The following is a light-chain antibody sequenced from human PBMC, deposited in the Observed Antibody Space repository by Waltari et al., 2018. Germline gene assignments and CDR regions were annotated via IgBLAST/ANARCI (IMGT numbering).Light chain of an antibody. Sequence: DIQMTQSPSALSASIGDRVAITCRASQTMTVYLNWYQQKPGKAPRLLIYASSILQSGVPSRFSATTSGTEFTLTITSLQAEDYGLYFCQQSYSAPWTFGQGTRVDI. CDR2: ASS. CDR1: QTMTVY. V-gene: IGKV1-39*01. CDR3: QQSYSAPWT. J-gene: IGKJ1*01.